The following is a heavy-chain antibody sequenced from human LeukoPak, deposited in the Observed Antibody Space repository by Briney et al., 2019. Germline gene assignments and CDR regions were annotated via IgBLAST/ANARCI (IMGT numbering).Heavy chain of an antibody. CDR2: IKEDGSEK. J-gene: IGHJ3*02. V-gene: IGHV3-7*01. CDR3: ARERVAGAKSAFEI. D-gene: IGHD1-26*01. CDR1: GFTFSSYW. Sequence: GGSLRLSCAASGFTFSSYWMSWLRQAPGKGLEWVANIKEDGSEKYYVDSVKGRFTVSRDNTRNSLYLQMNSLRAEDTAVYYCARERVAGAKSAFEIWGQGTMVTVSS.